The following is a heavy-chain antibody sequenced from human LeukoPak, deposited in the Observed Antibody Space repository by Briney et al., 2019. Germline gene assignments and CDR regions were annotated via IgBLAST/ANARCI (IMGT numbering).Heavy chain of an antibody. CDR1: GFTFSSYA. J-gene: IGHJ6*02. Sequence: GGSLRLSCAASGFTFSSYAMSWVRQAPGKGLEWVSAISGSGGSTYYADSVKGRFTISRDNSKNTLYLQMNSLRAEDTALYSCAKYQRADYYYYAMDVWGQGTTVTVSS. V-gene: IGHV3-23*01. CDR2: ISGSGGST. D-gene: IGHD6-25*01. CDR3: AKYQRADYYYYAMDV.